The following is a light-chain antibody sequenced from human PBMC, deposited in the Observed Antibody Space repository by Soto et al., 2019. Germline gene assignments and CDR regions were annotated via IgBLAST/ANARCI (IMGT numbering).Light chain of an antibody. V-gene: IGLV2-8*01. CDR2: EVS. CDR1: SSDVGGYNF. CDR3: QSYDSNLSGSL. Sequence: QSALTQPPSASGSPGQSVTISCTGTSSDVGGYNFVSWYQQHPGKAPKLMIYEVSKRPSGVPDRFSGSKSGTSASLAITGLQGEDEGDYYCQSYDSNLSGSLFGGGTKVTVL. J-gene: IGLJ2*01.